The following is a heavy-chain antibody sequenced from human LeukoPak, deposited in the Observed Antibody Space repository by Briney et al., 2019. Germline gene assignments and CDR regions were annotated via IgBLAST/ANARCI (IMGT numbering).Heavy chain of an antibody. CDR1: GGTFSSYA. J-gene: IGHJ2*01. Sequence: SVKVSCKASGGTFSSYAISWVRQAPGQGLEWMRGIIPIFGTANYAQKFQGRVTITTDESTSTAYMELSSLRSEDTAVYYCARGPRYYDSSGPGSYFDLWGRGTLVTVSS. CDR3: ARGPRYYDSSGPGSYFDL. V-gene: IGHV1-69*05. D-gene: IGHD3-22*01. CDR2: IIPIFGTA.